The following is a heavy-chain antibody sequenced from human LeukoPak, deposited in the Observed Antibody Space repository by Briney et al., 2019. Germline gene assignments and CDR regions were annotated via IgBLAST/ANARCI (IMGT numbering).Heavy chain of an antibody. Sequence: GGSLRLSCSASGFTFRSYAVHWVRQAPGKGLEWVAVISYDGSNKKYGDSVKGRFTISRDNAKNSLYLQMNSLRAEDTAVYYCAREGFAAASDIWGQGTMVTVSS. J-gene: IGHJ3*02. CDR1: GFTFRSYA. CDR2: ISYDGSNK. CDR3: AREGFAAASDI. D-gene: IGHD2-15*01. V-gene: IGHV3-30*04.